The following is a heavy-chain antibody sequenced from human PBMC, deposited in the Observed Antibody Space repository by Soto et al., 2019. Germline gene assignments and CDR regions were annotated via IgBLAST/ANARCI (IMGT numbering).Heavy chain of an antibody. J-gene: IGHJ4*02. CDR1: GGSISSSSYY. CDR3: ARHPALSSSTSLSDY. V-gene: IGHV4-39*01. CDR2: IYYSGST. D-gene: IGHD2-2*01. Sequence: TLXRTCTVCGGSISSSSYYWGWIRHPPGKGLEWIGSIYYSGSTYYNPSLKSRVTISVDTSKNQFSLKLSSVTAADTAVYYCARHPALSSSTSLSDYWGQGTLVTVSS.